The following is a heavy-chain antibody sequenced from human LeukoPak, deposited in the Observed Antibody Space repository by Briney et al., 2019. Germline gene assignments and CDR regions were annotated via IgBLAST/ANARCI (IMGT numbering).Heavy chain of an antibody. J-gene: IGHJ4*02. D-gene: IGHD3-10*01. Sequence: PGGSLRLSCAASGFTFSSYWMHWVRQAPGKGLVRVSRINTDGSSTSYADSVKGRFTISRDNAKNTLYLQMSSLGAEDTAVYYCARHRVYGYYFDYWGQGTLVTVSS. V-gene: IGHV3-74*01. CDR1: GFTFSSYW. CDR2: INTDGSST. CDR3: ARHRVYGYYFDY.